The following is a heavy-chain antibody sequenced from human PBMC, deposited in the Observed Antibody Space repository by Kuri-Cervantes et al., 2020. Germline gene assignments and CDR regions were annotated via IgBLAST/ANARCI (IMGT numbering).Heavy chain of an antibody. J-gene: IGHJ6*02. Sequence: LSLTCAASGFTFSNAWMSWVRQAPGKGLEWVGRIKSKTDGGTTDYAAPVKGRFTISRDDSKSIAYLQMNSLKTEDTAVYHCTRAGRWLQFDGMDVWGQGTTVTVSS. V-gene: IGHV3-15*01. D-gene: IGHD5-24*01. CDR2: IKSKTDGGTT. CDR1: GFTFSNAW. CDR3: TRAGRWLQFDGMDV.